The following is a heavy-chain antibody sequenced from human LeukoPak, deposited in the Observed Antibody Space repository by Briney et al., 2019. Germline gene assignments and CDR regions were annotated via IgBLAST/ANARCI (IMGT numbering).Heavy chain of an antibody. D-gene: IGHD3-16*01. CDR1: GYTFTSYG. Sequence: ASVKVSCKASGYTFTSYGISWVRQAPGQGLEWMGWISAYNGNTNYAQKFQGRVTMTRDTSISTAYMELSRLRSDDTAVYYCARDPDYDNWFDPWGQGTLVTVSS. V-gene: IGHV1-18*01. J-gene: IGHJ5*02. CDR2: ISAYNGNT. CDR3: ARDPDYDNWFDP.